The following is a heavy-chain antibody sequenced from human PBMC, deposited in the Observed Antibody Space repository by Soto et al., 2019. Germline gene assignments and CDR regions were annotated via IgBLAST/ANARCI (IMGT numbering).Heavy chain of an antibody. Sequence: QVQLVQSGAEVKKTGSSVKVSCKASGGTFSSYAISWVRQAPGQGLAWMGGIIPIFVTANYAQKFQGTVTITADKSKSTADQELSSLRSDDTAVYSCARLLLWFGEFYHGMHVWGQGTTVTVSS. V-gene: IGHV1-69*06. CDR2: IIPIFVTA. D-gene: IGHD3-10*01. CDR1: GGTFSSYA. J-gene: IGHJ6*02. CDR3: ARLLLWFGEFYHGMHV.